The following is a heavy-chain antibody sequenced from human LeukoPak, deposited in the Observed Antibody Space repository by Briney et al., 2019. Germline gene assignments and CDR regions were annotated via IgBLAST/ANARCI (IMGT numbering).Heavy chain of an antibody. J-gene: IGHJ6*02. V-gene: IGHV4-59*01. CDR1: GGSISSYD. CDR2: IYYSGST. D-gene: IGHD4-17*01. CDR3: ARSTVTTHGRDV. Sequence: SETLSLTCTVSGGSISSYDCSWIRQPPGKGLEWIGYIYYSGSTNYNPSLKSRVTISVDTSKNQFSLKLSSVTAADMAVYYCARSTVTTHGRDVWGQGTTVTVSS.